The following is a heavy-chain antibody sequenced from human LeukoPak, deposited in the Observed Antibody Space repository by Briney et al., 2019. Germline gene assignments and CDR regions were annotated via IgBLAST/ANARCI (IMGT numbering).Heavy chain of an antibody. CDR1: AFTFRNYW. Sequence: GGSLRISCAASAFTFRNYWMSWVRQAPGKGLEWVVNIKQDGSEKYYVDSVKGRFTISRDNAKNSLYLQMNSLRAEDTAVYYCARVAGAITGTFFDYWGQGTPVTVSS. D-gene: IGHD1-20*01. J-gene: IGHJ4*02. CDR3: ARVAGAITGTFFDY. CDR2: IKQDGSEK. V-gene: IGHV3-7*01.